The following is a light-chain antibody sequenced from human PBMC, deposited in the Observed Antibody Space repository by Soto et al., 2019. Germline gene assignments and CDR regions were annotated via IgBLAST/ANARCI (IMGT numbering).Light chain of an antibody. V-gene: IGLV2-14*01. CDR2: EVS. CDR3: NSYTSTSARV. J-gene: IGLJ3*02. CDR1: SNDVGGFDF. Sequence: QSALTQPASVSGSPGQSITISCTGTSNDVGGFDFVSWYQQHPGKAPKVIIYEVSNRPSGVSDRFSGSKSGNTASLTISGLQADDEADYYCNSYTSTSARVFGGGTKLTVL.